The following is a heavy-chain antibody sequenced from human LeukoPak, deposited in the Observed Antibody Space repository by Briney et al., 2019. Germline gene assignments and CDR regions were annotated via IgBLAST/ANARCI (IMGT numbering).Heavy chain of an antibody. Sequence: ASVKVSFKASGYTFIGYYMHWVRQAPGQGLEWMGWINPNSGGTNYAQKFQGRVTMTRDTSISTAYMELSRLRSDDTAVYYCARDQAGEYNWNYWGQGTLVTVSS. CDR2: INPNSGGT. D-gene: IGHD1-20*01. CDR1: GYTFIGYY. CDR3: ARDQAGEYNWNY. J-gene: IGHJ4*02. V-gene: IGHV1-2*02.